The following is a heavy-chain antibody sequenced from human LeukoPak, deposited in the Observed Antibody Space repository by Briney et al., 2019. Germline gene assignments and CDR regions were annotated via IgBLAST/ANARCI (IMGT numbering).Heavy chain of an antibody. CDR1: GGSISSGGYY. CDR3: ASTTSTAPTGAYYYYGMDV. Sequence: SETLSLTCTVSGGSISSGGYYWSWIRQHPGKGLEWIGYIYCSGSTYYNPSLKSRVTISVDTSKNQFSLKLSSVTAADTAVCYCASTTSTAPTGAYYYYGMDVWGQGTTVTVSS. V-gene: IGHV4-31*03. D-gene: IGHD5-18*01. J-gene: IGHJ6*02. CDR2: IYCSGST.